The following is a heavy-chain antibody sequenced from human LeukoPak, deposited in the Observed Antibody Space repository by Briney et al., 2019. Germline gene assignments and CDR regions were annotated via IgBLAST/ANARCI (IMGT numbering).Heavy chain of an antibody. V-gene: IGHV3-7*03. Sequence: GGSLRLSCAASGFTFGDTWMNWVRQVPGQGLEWVANIKQDGSEKFYVASVKGRFTISRDNGKSSLYLQMNSLRAEDTALYYCATSYDMGWWIGYWGHGTLVTVSS. D-gene: IGHD2-8*02. CDR3: ATSYDMGWWIGY. J-gene: IGHJ4*01. CDR2: IKQDGSEK. CDR1: GFTFGDTW.